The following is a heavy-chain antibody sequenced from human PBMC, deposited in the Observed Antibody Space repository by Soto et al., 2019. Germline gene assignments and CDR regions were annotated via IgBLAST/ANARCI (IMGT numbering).Heavy chain of an antibody. Sequence: EVQLVESGGGLVQPGGSLRLSCAASGFLFNTYWMFWVRQAPRKGLLWVSRIKSDGSSTNYADSVKGRITISRDNAKNTLYLQMTSLRAEDTAVYYCAIGGGDYNYLDYWGQGILVTFSS. D-gene: IGHD3-9*01. V-gene: IGHV3-74*01. CDR1: GFLFNTYW. CDR2: IKSDGSST. J-gene: IGHJ4*02. CDR3: AIGGGDYNYLDY.